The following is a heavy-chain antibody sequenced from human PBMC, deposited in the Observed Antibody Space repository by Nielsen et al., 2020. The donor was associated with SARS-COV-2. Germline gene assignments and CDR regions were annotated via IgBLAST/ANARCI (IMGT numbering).Heavy chain of an antibody. J-gene: IGHJ4*02. Sequence: SETLSLTCTVSGGSISSSSYYWGWIRQPPGKGLEWIGYIYYSGSTNYNPSLKSRVTISVDTSKNQFSLKLSSVTAADTAVYYCARGSSPALDYWGQGTLVTVSS. CDR3: ARGSSPALDY. CDR2: IYYSGST. CDR1: GGSISSSSYY. V-gene: IGHV4-61*05.